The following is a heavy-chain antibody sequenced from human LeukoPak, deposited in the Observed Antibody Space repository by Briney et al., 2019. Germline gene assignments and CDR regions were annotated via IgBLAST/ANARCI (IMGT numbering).Heavy chain of an antibody. CDR2: ISGSGGST. Sequence: PGGSLRLSCAASGFTFSSYGMSWVRQAPGKGLEWVSAISGSGGSTYYADSVKGRFTISRDNSKNTLYLQMNSLRAEDTAVYYCARAPVSGARSGYYAYWGQGTLVTVSS. D-gene: IGHD3-22*01. V-gene: IGHV3-23*01. CDR3: ARAPVSGARSGYYAY. CDR1: GFTFSSYG. J-gene: IGHJ4*02.